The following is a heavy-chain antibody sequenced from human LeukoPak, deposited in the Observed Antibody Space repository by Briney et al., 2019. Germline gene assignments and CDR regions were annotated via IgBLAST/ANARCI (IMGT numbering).Heavy chain of an antibody. CDR1: GFPFSTYG. CDR2: IRYDGSNK. CDR3: ARVGTMIVDYFDY. V-gene: IGHV3-30*02. J-gene: IGHJ4*02. Sequence: GGSLRLSCAASGFPFSTYGMHWVRQAPGKGLEWVAFIRYDGSNKYYADSVKGRFTISRDNSKNTLFLQMNSLRAEDTAVYYCARVGTMIVDYFDYWGQGTLVTVSS. D-gene: IGHD3-22*01.